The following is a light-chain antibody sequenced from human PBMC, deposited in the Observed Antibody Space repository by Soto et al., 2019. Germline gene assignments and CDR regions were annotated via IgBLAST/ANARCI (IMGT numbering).Light chain of an antibody. CDR1: SSDIGAYKY. Sequence: QSALTQPRSVSGSPGQSVTISCTGTSSDIGAYKYVSWYREHPGKAPKLMIYDVTKRPSGVPDRFSGSKSGNTASLTISGLQAEDEADYYCCSYAGRYTHVVFGGGTKLTVL. V-gene: IGLV2-11*01. J-gene: IGLJ2*01. CDR3: CSYAGRYTHVV. CDR2: DVT.